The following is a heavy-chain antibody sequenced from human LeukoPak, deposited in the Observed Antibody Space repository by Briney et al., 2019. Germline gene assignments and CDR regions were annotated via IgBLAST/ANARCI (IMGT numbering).Heavy chain of an antibody. Sequence: SETLSLTCAVYGGSFSGYYWSWIRQPPGKGLEWIGEINHSGSTNYNPSLKSRVTISVDTSKNQFSLKLSSVTAADTAAYYCARSRGAVGAFDIWGQGTMVTVSS. CDR3: ARSRGAVGAFDI. D-gene: IGHD6-19*01. CDR1: GGSFSGYY. V-gene: IGHV4-34*01. J-gene: IGHJ3*02. CDR2: INHSGST.